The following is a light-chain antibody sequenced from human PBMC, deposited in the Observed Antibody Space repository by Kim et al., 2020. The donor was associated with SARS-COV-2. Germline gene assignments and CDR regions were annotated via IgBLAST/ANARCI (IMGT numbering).Light chain of an antibody. CDR3: QQYYSYPYT. CDR2: AAS. J-gene: IGKJ2*01. V-gene: IGKV1-8*01. CDR1: QDISSY. Sequence: AIRMTQSPSSFSASTGDRVTITCRASQDISSYLAWYQRKPGKAPKLLIYAASTLQSGVPSRFSGSGSGTDFTLTISCLQSEDFATYDCQQYYSYPYTFGQGTKLEI.